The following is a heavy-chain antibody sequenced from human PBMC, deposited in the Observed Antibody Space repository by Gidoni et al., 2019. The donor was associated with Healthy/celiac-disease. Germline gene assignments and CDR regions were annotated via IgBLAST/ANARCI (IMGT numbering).Heavy chain of an antibody. CDR2: ISYDGSNK. J-gene: IGHJ3*02. V-gene: IGHV3-30-3*01. D-gene: IGHD4-17*01. Sequence: QVQLVESGGGVVQPGRSLRLSCAASGFTFSSYAMHWVRQAPGKGLEWGAVISYDGSNKYYADSVKGRFTISRDNSKNTLYLQMNSLRAEDTAVYYCARAYGGAFDIWGQGTMVTVSS. CDR3: ARAYGGAFDI. CDR1: GFTFSSYA.